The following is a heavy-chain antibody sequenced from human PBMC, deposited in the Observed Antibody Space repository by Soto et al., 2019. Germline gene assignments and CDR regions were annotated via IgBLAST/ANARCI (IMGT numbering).Heavy chain of an antibody. CDR2: IIPIFGTA. CDR3: ARGNLVGAIDFDY. Sequence: SVKVSCKASGGTFSSYAISWVRQAPGQGLEWMGGIIPIFGTANYAQKFQGRVTMTRNTSISTAYMELSSLRSEDTAVYYCARGNLVGAIDFDYWGQGTLVTVSS. CDR1: GGTFSSYA. V-gene: IGHV1-69*05. J-gene: IGHJ4*02. D-gene: IGHD1-26*01.